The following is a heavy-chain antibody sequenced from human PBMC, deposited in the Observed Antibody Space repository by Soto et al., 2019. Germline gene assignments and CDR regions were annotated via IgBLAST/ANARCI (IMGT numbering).Heavy chain of an antibody. CDR2: IYYSGST. CDR1: GGSTSSGGYY. D-gene: IGHD3-3*01. CDR3: SRCSVRGYDFCFSYFAATWFDT. Sequence: PSETLSLTCAVSGGSTSSGGYYWSWIRQHPGKGLEWIGYIYYSGSTYYNPSLKSRVTISVDTSKNQFSLKLSSVTAADTAVYYCSRCSVRGYDFCFSYFAATWFDTCGQEYLLTISA. J-gene: IGHJ5*02. V-gene: IGHV4-31*11.